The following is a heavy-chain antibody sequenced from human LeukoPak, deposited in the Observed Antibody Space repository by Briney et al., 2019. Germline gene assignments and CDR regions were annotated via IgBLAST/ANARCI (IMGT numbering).Heavy chain of an antibody. CDR1: GYTFTGYY. CDR2: IYPNSGGT. D-gene: IGHD4-17*01. Sequence: ASLKVSCKASGYTFTGYYMHWVRQAPGQGLEWMGWIYPNSGGTNYAQKFQGRVTMTRDTSISTAYMELSRLRSDDTAVYYCARVVGYGDYPFDYWGQGTLVTVSS. J-gene: IGHJ4*02. V-gene: IGHV1-2*02. CDR3: ARVVGYGDYPFDY.